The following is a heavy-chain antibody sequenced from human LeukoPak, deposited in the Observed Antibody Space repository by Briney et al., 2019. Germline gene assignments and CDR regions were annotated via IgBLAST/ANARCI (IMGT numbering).Heavy chain of an antibody. CDR2: ISSSGSTI. V-gene: IGHV3-48*03. CDR3: ARSGYYDSSGYYHANFDY. CDR1: GFTFSSYE. D-gene: IGHD3-22*01. Sequence: GGSLRLSCAASGFTFSSYEMNWVRQAPGKGLEWVSYISSSGSTIYYADSVKGRFTISRDNAKNSLYLQMNSLRAEDTAVYYCARSGYYDSSGYYHANFDYWGQGTLVTVSS. J-gene: IGHJ4*02.